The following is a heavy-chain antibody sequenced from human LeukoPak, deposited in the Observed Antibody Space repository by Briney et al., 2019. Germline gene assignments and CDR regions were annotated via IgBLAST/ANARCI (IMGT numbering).Heavy chain of an antibody. CDR2: ISSSSSSI. V-gene: IGHV3-21*04. Sequence: GGSLRLSCAASAFNFSTFTMHWVRQAPGKGLEWVSLISSSSSSIYYADSVKGRFTISRDNAKNSVYLQMNRLRAEDTAVYYCTRYRHCGGECYPFDYWGQGTLVTVS. CDR1: AFNFSTFT. J-gene: IGHJ4*02. D-gene: IGHD2-21*01. CDR3: TRYRHCGGECYPFDY.